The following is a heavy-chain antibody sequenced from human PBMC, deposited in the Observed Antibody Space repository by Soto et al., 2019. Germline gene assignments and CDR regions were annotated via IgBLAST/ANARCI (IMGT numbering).Heavy chain of an antibody. CDR1: GFTFSSYG. Sequence: GGSLRLSCAASGFTFSSYGMHWVRQAPGKGLEWVAVISYDGSNKYYADSVKGRFTISRDNSKNTLYLQMNSLRAEDTAVYYCAKQGYSYGYYFDYWGQGTLVTVSS. V-gene: IGHV3-30*18. J-gene: IGHJ4*02. D-gene: IGHD5-18*01. CDR3: AKQGYSYGYYFDY. CDR2: ISYDGSNK.